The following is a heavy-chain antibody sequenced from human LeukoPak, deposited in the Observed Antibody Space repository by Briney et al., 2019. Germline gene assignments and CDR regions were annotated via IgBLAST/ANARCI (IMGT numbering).Heavy chain of an antibody. D-gene: IGHD6-6*01. CDR1: GGSISSYY. Sequence: SETLSLTCTVSGGSISSYYWSWIRQPPGKGLEWIGYIYTSGSTNYNPSLKSRVTISVDTSKNQFSLKLSSVTAADTAVYYCARHSPYSSSSGKYFDYGGQGTLVTVSS. J-gene: IGHJ4*02. V-gene: IGHV4-4*09. CDR3: ARHSPYSSSSGKYFDY. CDR2: IYTSGST.